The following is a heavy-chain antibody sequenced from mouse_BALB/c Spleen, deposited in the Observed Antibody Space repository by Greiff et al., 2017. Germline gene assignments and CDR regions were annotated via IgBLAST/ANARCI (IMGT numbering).Heavy chain of an antibody. V-gene: IGHV3-8*02. D-gene: IGHD2-14*01. J-gene: IGHJ2*01. Sequence: EVKLMESGPSLVKPSQTLSLTCSVTGDSITSGYWNWIRKFPGNKLEYMGYISYSGSTYYNPSLKSRISITRDTSKNQYYLQLNSVTTEDTATYYCARSYYRYDRGYYFDYWGQGTTLTVSS. CDR2: ISYSGST. CDR3: ARSYYRYDRGYYFDY. CDR1: GDSITSGY.